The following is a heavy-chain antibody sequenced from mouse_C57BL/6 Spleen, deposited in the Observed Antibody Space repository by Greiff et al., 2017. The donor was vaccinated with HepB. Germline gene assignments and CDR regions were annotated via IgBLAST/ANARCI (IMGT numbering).Heavy chain of an antibody. Sequence: QVQLQQPGAELVMPGASVKLSCKASGYTFTSYWMHWVKQRPGQGLEWIGEIDPSDSYTNYNQKFKGKSTLTVDKSSSTAYMQLSSLTSEDSAVYYCSRVDYDEDDYWGQGTTLTVSS. D-gene: IGHD2-4*01. CDR1: GYTFTSYW. V-gene: IGHV1-69*01. CDR3: SRVDYDEDDY. CDR2: IDPSDSYT. J-gene: IGHJ2*01.